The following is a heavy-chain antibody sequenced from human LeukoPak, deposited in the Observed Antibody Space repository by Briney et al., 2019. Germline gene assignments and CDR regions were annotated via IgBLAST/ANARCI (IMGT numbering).Heavy chain of an antibody. Sequence: ASVKVSCTASGYTFTSYYMHWVRQAPGQGLEWMGIINPSGGSTSYAQKFQGRVTMTRDTSTSTVYMELSSLRSEDTAMYYCAREYSNSQFDYWGQGTLVTVSS. CDR3: AREYSNSQFDY. CDR2: INPSGGST. D-gene: IGHD6-13*01. V-gene: IGHV1-46*01. J-gene: IGHJ4*02. CDR1: GYTFTSYY.